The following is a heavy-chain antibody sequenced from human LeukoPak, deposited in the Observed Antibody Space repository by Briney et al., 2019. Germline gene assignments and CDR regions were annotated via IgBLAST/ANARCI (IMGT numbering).Heavy chain of an antibody. CDR1: GFTFSSSA. Sequence: GGSLRLSCAASGFTFSSSAMSWVRQAPGKGLEWVSAISNNGGYTYYADSVQGRFTISRDNSKSTLCLQMNSLRAEDTAVYYCAKDWEWYYDSSGYFSYWGQGTLVTVSS. D-gene: IGHD3-22*01. CDR3: AKDWEWYYDSSGYFSY. V-gene: IGHV3-23*01. CDR2: ISNNGGYT. J-gene: IGHJ4*02.